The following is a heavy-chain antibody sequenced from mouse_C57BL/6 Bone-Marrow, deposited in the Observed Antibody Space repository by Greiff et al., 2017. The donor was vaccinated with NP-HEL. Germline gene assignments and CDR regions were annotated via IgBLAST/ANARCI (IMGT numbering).Heavy chain of an antibody. CDR3: ARGTTLDY. D-gene: IGHD1-1*01. J-gene: IGHJ2*01. V-gene: IGHV1-81*01. CDR2: IYPSSGNP. Sequence: VTLVESGAELARPWASVKLSCTASGFTFTSYGISWVTQRTGQGLEWIGEIYPSSGNPYYNEKFKGKATLTADKSSSTAYMELRSLTSEDSAVYVCARGTTLDYGGQGTTLTVSS. CDR1: GFTFTSYG.